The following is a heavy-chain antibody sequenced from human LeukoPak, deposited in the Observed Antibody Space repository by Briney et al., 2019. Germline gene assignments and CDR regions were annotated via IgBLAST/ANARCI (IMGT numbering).Heavy chain of an antibody. J-gene: IGHJ4*02. D-gene: IGHD2-15*01. CDR3: AKSGLNRFDY. CDR2: INSSGGRT. V-gene: IGHV3-23*01. Sequence: GGSLRLSCTTSGFTFSSSAMSWVRQAPGKGLEWVSDINSSGGRTYYADSVKGRFTISRDNSKNTLFLQMNSLRAEDTAVYYCAKSGLNRFDYWGQGTLVTVSS. CDR1: GFTFSSSA.